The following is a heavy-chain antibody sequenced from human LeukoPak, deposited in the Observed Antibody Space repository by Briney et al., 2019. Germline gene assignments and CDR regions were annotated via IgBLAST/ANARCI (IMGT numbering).Heavy chain of an antibody. Sequence: SETLSLTCAVYGGSFSGYYWSWIRQPPGKGLEWIGEINHSGSTNYNPSLKSRVTISVDTSKNQFSLKLSSVTAADTAVYYCAASRVRSSGWYRPWFDPWGQGTLVTVSS. J-gene: IGHJ5*02. D-gene: IGHD6-19*01. CDR1: GGSFSGYY. CDR3: AASRVRSSGWYRPWFDP. V-gene: IGHV4-34*01. CDR2: INHSGST.